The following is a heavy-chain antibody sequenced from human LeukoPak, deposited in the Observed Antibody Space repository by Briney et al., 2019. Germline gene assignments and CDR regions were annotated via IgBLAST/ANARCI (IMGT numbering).Heavy chain of an antibody. D-gene: IGHD1-26*01. Sequence: GRSLRLSCAASGFTFSSNGVYWVRQAPGKGLEWVAVISYDGSNKYYADSVKGRFTISRDNSKNTLYLQMNSLRAEDTAVYYCAKGAFSGSPYYFDYWGQGTLVTVSS. CDR3: AKGAFSGSPYYFDY. V-gene: IGHV3-30*18. CDR1: GFTFSSNG. CDR2: ISYDGSNK. J-gene: IGHJ4*02.